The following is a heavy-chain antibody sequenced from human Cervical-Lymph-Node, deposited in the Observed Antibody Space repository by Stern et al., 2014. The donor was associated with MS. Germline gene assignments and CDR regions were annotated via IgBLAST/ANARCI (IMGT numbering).Heavy chain of an antibody. V-gene: IGHV1-18*01. D-gene: IGHD3-10*01. CDR3: ARDPGGYFHGMDV. CDR2: ISGHNGNT. Sequence: DQLVESGAEVKKPGASVKVSCKTSGYTFSTYGITWVRQAPGQGPEWMGWISGHNGNTNFAERFQCRLTMTTDTSTRTAYMELRSLRYDDTAVYFCARDPGGYFHGMDVWGQGTTVTVSS. CDR1: GYTFSTYG. J-gene: IGHJ6*02.